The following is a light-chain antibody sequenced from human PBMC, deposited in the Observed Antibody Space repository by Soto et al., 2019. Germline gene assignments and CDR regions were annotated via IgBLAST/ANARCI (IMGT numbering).Light chain of an antibody. Sequence: EIVMTQSPAILSVSPGDRATLSCRAGQSVSNNLAWYQQKPGQTPRLVIYGASNRATGVPARFSGSGSGTEFTLTISSLQSEDFAVYSCLQYDDWHRTFGQGTKVEIK. CDR3: LQYDDWHRT. V-gene: IGKV3-15*01. CDR1: QSVSNN. CDR2: GAS. J-gene: IGKJ1*01.